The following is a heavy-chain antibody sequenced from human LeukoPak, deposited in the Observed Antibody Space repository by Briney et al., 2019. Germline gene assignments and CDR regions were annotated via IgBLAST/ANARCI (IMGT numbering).Heavy chain of an antibody. D-gene: IGHD3-16*01. J-gene: IGHJ3*02. CDR2: ISGDGTRT. CDR1: GFSFSSYA. Sequence: GGSLRLSCAASGFSFSSYAMTWARQAPVKGLEWVSAISGDGTRTYYADSVKGRFTISRDNSKNTLYLQMNSLRAEDTAVYYCAKVRPLRAFGAFDIWGQGTMVTVSS. V-gene: IGHV3-23*01. CDR3: AKVRPLRAFGAFDI.